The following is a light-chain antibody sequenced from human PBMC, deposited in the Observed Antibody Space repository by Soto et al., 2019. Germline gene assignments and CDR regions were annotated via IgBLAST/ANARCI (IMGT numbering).Light chain of an antibody. Sequence: EIVLTQSPATLSLSPGEGATLSCRASQSFSIYLAWYQQKPGQAPRLLIYDASNRATGIPARFSGSGSGTDFTLTISSLEPEDFAVYYCQQRSNWPRTFGQGTKVDI. CDR1: QSFSIY. V-gene: IGKV3-11*01. CDR2: DAS. J-gene: IGKJ1*01. CDR3: QQRSNWPRT.